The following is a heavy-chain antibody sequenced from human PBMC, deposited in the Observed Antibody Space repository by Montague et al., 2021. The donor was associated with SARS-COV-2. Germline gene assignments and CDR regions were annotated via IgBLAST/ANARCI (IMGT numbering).Heavy chain of an antibody. CDR3: ASPTYYYDSSGSDAFDI. Sequence: SETLSLTCSSLVSSNTSADRNRTRLNYSHGNGSYGVWCFNKSGSTYYNPSLKSRVTIFVDTSKNQFSLKLSSVTAADTAVYYCASPTYYYDSSGSDAFDIWGQGTMVTVSS. CDR1: VSSNTSADRN. D-gene: IGHD3-22*01. V-gene: IGHV4-39*01. CDR2: FNKSGST. J-gene: IGHJ3*02.